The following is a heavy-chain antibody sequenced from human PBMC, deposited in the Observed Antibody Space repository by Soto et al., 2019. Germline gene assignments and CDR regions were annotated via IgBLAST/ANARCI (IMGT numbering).Heavy chain of an antibody. CDR2: ISAYNGNT. CDR1: GYTFTSYG. CDR3: ARFYEQNQRPRHSGWYGGFDY. V-gene: IGHV1-18*01. J-gene: IGHJ4*02. D-gene: IGHD6-19*01. Sequence: QVQLVQSGAEVKKPGASVKVSCKASGYTFTSYGISWVRQAPGQGLEWMGWISAYNGNTNYAQKLQGRVTMTTDTSTSTAYMELRSLRSDDTAVYYCARFYEQNQRPRHSGWYGGFDYWGQGTLVTVSS.